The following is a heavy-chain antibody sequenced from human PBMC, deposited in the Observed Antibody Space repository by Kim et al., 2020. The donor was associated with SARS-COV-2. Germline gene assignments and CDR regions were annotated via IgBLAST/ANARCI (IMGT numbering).Heavy chain of an antibody. D-gene: IGHD3-22*01. CDR2: IYYSGST. Sequence: SETLSLTCTVSGGSISSYYWSWIRQPPGKGLEWIGYIYYSGSTNYNPSLKSRVTISVDTSKNQFSLKLSSVTAADTAVYYCARQNYYDSSGYLLDYWGQGTLVTVSS. CDR1: GGSISSYY. J-gene: IGHJ4*02. V-gene: IGHV4-59*13. CDR3: ARQNYYDSSGYLLDY.